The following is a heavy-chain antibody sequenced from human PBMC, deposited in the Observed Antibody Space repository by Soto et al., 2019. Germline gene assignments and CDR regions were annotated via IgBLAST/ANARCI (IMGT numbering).Heavy chain of an antibody. CDR1: GFSFSNSA. CDR3: TRMGNTGGSYDY. Sequence: GGSLRLSCATSGFSFSNSAILWVRQASGQGLEWVGRISSKTYNYATAYAASVKGRLTISRDDSESTAYLQVNSLKTEDTAVYYCTRMGNTGGSYDYWGQGALVTVSS. D-gene: IGHD3-16*01. CDR2: ISSKTYNYAT. V-gene: IGHV3-73*01. J-gene: IGHJ4*02.